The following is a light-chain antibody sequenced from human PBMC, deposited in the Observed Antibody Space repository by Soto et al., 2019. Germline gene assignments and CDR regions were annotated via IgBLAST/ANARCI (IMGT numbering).Light chain of an antibody. J-gene: IGKJ1*01. CDR2: DTS. Sequence: EIVLTQSPGTLSLSPGERATLSCRASQSVSSSYLAWYQQKPGQTPRLLIYDTSSRATGIPNRFSGNGTGTNFTLTISRLEPEVFTVYYYQQYGSSQGTFGQGTKVEIK. V-gene: IGKV3-20*01. CDR3: QQYGSSQGT. CDR1: QSVSSSY.